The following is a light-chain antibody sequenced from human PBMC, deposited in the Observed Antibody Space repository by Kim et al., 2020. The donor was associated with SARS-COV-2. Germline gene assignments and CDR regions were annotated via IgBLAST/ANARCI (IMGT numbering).Light chain of an antibody. J-gene: IGKJ2*03. CDR2: AAS. V-gene: IGKV1-12*02. Sequence: SASVGDSVTIPCRASQGISSLLAWYQQKPVKAPKLLIYAASSLQSGVPSRFSGSGSGTDFTLTISSLQPEDFATYYCQQANSFPYSFGQGTKLEI. CDR1: QGISSL. CDR3: QQANSFPYS.